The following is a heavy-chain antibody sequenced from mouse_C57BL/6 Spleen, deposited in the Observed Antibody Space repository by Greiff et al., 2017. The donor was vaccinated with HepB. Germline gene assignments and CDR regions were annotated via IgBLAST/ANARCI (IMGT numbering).Heavy chain of an antibody. V-gene: IGHV1-15*01. CDR1: GYTFTDYE. D-gene: IGHD1-1*01. Sequence: VQLQQSGAELVRPGASVTLSCKASGYTFTDYEMHWVKQTPVHGLEWIGAIDPETGGTAYNQKFKGKAILTADKSSSTAYMELRSLTSEDSAVYYCTRRPITTVVATDFDYWGQGTTLTVAS. J-gene: IGHJ2*01. CDR3: TRRPITTVVATDFDY. CDR2: IDPETGGT.